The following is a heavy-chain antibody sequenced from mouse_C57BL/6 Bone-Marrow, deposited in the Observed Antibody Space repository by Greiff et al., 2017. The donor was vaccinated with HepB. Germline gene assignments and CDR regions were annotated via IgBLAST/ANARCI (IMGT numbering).Heavy chain of an antibody. CDR3: ASLHYYGSSYG. J-gene: IGHJ2*01. CDR2: IYPGDGDT. V-gene: IGHV1-82*01. CDR1: GYAFSSSW. D-gene: IGHD1-1*01. Sequence: VQLVESGPELVKPGASVKISCKASGYAFSSSWMNWVKQRPGKGLEWIGRIYPGDGDTNYNGKFKGKATLTADKSSSTAYMQLSSLTSEDSAVYFCASLHYYGSSYGWGQGTTLTVSS.